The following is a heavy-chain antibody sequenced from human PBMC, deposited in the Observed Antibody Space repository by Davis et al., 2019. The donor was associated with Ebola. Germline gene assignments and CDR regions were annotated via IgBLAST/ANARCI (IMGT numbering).Heavy chain of an antibody. CDR3: AREGKYRDESRTFDY. CDR2: ISSSSSYI. J-gene: IGHJ4*02. CDR1: GFTFSSYS. Sequence: GGSLRLSCAASGFTFSSYSMNWVRQAPGKGLEWVSSISSSSSYIYYADSVKGRFTISRDKSKNTLYLQMNSLRAEDTAVYYCAREGKYRDESRTFDYWGQGTLVTVSS. V-gene: IGHV3-21*01. D-gene: IGHD2-2*01.